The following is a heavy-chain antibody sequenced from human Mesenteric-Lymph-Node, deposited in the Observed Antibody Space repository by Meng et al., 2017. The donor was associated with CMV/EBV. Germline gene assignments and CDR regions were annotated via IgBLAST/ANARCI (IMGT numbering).Heavy chain of an antibody. CDR2: INPNSGGT. J-gene: IGHJ6*02. CDR1: GYTFTGYY. CDR3: ARSRPLDV. Sequence: GESLKISCKASGYTFTGYYMHWVRQAPGQGLEWMGWINPNSGGTNYAQKFQGRVTMTRDTSISTAYMELSRLRSDDTAVYYCARSRPLDVWGQGTTVTVSS. V-gene: IGHV1-2*02.